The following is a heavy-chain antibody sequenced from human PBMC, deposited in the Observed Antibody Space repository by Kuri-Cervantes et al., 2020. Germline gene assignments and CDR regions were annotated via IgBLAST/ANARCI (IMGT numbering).Heavy chain of an antibody. D-gene: IGHD6-6*01. Sequence: GESLKISCAASGVTFSSYWMHWVRQAPGKGLVWVSRINSDGSSTSYADSVKGRFTISRDNAKNTLYLQMNSLRAEDTAVYYCAIGFSSSGLFDYWGQGTLVTVSS. J-gene: IGHJ4*02. V-gene: IGHV3-74*01. CDR1: GVTFSSYW. CDR3: AIGFSSSGLFDY. CDR2: INSDGSST.